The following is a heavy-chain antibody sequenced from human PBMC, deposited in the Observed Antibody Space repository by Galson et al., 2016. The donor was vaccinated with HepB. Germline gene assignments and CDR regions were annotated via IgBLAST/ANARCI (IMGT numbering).Heavy chain of an antibody. CDR1: GYTFTEYD. Sequence: SVKVSCKASGYTFTEYDMNWVRQATGQGLEWMGWMNPNSGNRGYAQKFQGRVTMTRDTSIKTAFMELSSLRSEDTAVYYCARDLDVWNAYAFHYYGMDVWGQGTTVTVSS. CDR2: MNPNSGNR. CDR3: ARDLDVWNAYAFHYYGMDV. J-gene: IGHJ6*02. D-gene: IGHD3-3*01. V-gene: IGHV1-8*01.